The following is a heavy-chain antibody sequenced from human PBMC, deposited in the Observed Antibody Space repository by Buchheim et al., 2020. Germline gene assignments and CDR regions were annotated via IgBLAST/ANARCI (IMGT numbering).Heavy chain of an antibody. CDR3: AKDRAFEGGKYYDILTGYYAAYYYGMDV. CDR1: GFTFSSYG. D-gene: IGHD3-9*01. CDR2: ISYDGSNK. V-gene: IGHV3-30*18. J-gene: IGHJ6*02. Sequence: QVQLVESGGGVVQPGRSLRLSCAASGFTFSSYGMHWVRQAPGKGLEWVAVISYDGSNKYYADSVKGRFTIPRDNSKNTLYLQMNSLRAEDTAVYYCAKDRAFEGGKYYDILTGYYAAYYYGMDVWGQGTT.